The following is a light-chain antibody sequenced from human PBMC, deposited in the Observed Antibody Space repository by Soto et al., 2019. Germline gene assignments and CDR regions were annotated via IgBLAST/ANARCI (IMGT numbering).Light chain of an antibody. V-gene: IGLV2-14*01. J-gene: IGLJ1*01. CDR2: DVS. CDR3: SSYTSSITYV. Sequence: QSVLTQPASVSGSPGQSITISCTGTSSDVGGYHYVSWYQQYPGKAPKVMIYDVSNRPSGVSSRFSGSKPGTTASLTISGLQADVEADYSCSSYTSSITYVFGTGTKVTVL. CDR1: SSDVGGYHY.